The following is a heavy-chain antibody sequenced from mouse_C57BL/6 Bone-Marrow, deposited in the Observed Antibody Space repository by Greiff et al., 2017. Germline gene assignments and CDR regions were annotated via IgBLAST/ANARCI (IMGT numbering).Heavy chain of an antibody. J-gene: IGHJ4*01. CDR3: TRRGFYSNFHAMDY. CDR2: IDPETGGT. CDR1: GYTFTDYE. Sequence: QVQLQQSGAELVRPGASVTLSCKASGYTFTDYEMHWVKQTPVHGLEWIGAIDPETGGTAYNQKFKGKAILTADKSSSTAYMELRSLTSEDSAVYYCTRRGFYSNFHAMDYWGQGTSVTVSS. D-gene: IGHD2-5*01. V-gene: IGHV1-15*01.